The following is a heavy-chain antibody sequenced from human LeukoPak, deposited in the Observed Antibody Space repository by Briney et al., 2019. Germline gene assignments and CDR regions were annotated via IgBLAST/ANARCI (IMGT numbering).Heavy chain of an antibody. CDR1: GFTFSSYG. CDR3: AKEWGTFYCDY. CDR2: ISYDGSDK. Sequence: PGRSLPLSRAASGFTFSSYGMHWVRQAPGKGLEWVAVISYDGSDKYYADSVKGRFTISRDNSKNTVYLQMNSLRAEDTAIYFCAKEWGTFYCDYWGQGTLVSVSS. V-gene: IGHV3-30*18. D-gene: IGHD3-16*01. J-gene: IGHJ4*02.